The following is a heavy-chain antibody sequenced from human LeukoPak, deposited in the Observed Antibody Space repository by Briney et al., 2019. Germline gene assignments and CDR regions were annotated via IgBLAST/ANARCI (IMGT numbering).Heavy chain of an antibody. V-gene: IGHV1-2*02. J-gene: IGHJ4*02. D-gene: IGHD3-3*01. CDR3: ATLEYYDFWSGYG. CDR2: INPNSGGT. Sequence: ASVNVSCKASGYTFTGYYMHWVRQAPGQGLEWMGWINPNSGGTKYTQKFQGRVTMTRDTSSSTAYMELSRLRSDDTAVYYCATLEYYDFWSGYGWGQGTLVTVSS. CDR1: GYTFTGYY.